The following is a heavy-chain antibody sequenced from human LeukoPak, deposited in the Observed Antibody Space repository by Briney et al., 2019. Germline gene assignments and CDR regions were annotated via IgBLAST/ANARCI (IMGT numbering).Heavy chain of an antibody. CDR1: GGSFSGYY. D-gene: IGHD5-18*01. Sequence: SETLSLTCAVSGGSFSGYYWSWIRQPPGQGLEWIGEINHSGSTNYNPSLKSRVTISVDTSKNQFSLKLSSVTAADTAVYYCARGRVWIQLWSVGSYYMDVWGKGTTVTVSS. CDR2: INHSGST. V-gene: IGHV4-34*01. CDR3: ARGRVWIQLWSVGSYYMDV. J-gene: IGHJ6*03.